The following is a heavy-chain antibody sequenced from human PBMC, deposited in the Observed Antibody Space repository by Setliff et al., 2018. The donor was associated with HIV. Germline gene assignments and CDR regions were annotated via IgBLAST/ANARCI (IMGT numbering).Heavy chain of an antibody. CDR1: GGSISSGSYY. CDR3: ARDDYGYNGKGFDY. V-gene: IGHV4-61*02. D-gene: IGHD4-17*01. J-gene: IGHJ4*02. CDR2: IYTSGST. Sequence: SETLSLTCTVSGGSISSGSYYWSWIQQPAGKGLEWIGRIYTSGSTNYNPSLKSRVTISVDTSKNQFSLKLSSVTAADTAVYYCARDDYGYNGKGFDYWGPGTLVTVSS.